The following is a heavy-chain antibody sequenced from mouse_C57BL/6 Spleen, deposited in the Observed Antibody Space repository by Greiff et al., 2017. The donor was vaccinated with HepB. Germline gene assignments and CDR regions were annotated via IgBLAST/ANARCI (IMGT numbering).Heavy chain of an antibody. CDR1: GYTFTDYY. Sequence: EVKLQQSGPVLVKPGASVKMSCKASGYTFTDYYMNWVKQSHGKSLEWIGVINPYNGGTSYNQKFKGKATLTVDKSSSTAYMELNSLTSEDSAVYYCARWDYDYTDAMDYWGQGTSVTVSS. V-gene: IGHV1-19*01. CDR3: ARWDYDYTDAMDY. J-gene: IGHJ4*01. D-gene: IGHD2-4*01. CDR2: INPYNGGT.